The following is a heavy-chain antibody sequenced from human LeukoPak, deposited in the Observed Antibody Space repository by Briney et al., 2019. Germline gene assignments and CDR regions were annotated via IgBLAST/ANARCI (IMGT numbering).Heavy chain of an antibody. Sequence: PSETLSLTCTVSGGSISSSSYYWGWIRRPPGKGLEWIGSIYYSGSTYYNPSLKSRVTISVDTSKNQFSLKLSSVTAADTAVYYCARHRFWSGYLLYFDYWGQGTLVTVSS. D-gene: IGHD3-3*01. CDR2: IYYSGST. CDR3: ARHRFWSGYLLYFDY. J-gene: IGHJ4*02. V-gene: IGHV4-39*01. CDR1: GGSISSSSYY.